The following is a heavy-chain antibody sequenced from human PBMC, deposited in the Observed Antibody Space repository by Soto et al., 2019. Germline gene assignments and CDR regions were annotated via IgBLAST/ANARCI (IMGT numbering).Heavy chain of an antibody. Sequence: ALETLSLPCTVPGGSISNNRYYWALIPQPPRKGLEWIGSIYHTGNTYYNPSLRSRVTISVDTSKNQFSLKLTSVTAADTAVYYCARDYYDSSDYTTNWFDPWGQGTLVTVSS. CDR3: ARDYYDSSDYTTNWFDP. V-gene: IGHV4-39*01. D-gene: IGHD3-22*01. J-gene: IGHJ5*02. CDR2: IYHTGNT. CDR1: GGSISNNRYY.